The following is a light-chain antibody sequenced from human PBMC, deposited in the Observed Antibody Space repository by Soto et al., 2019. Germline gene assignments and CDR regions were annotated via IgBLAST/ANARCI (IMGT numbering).Light chain of an antibody. Sequence: IVLTQSPGPLSLSPGETATLFFRASQAVDSKFLAWYQQNPGQAPRLLMLCVSGRATGVQARFSGCVSGTDFTLTIRSREPEDGAVYYCQLYGISVPVTFGQRTRLQI. V-gene: IGKV3-20*01. CDR3: QLYGISVPVT. CDR1: QAVDSKF. J-gene: IGKJ5*01. CDR2: CVS.